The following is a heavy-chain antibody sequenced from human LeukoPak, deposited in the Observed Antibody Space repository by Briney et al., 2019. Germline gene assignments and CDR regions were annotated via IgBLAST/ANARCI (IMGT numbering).Heavy chain of an antibody. V-gene: IGHV3-21*01. CDR2: ISSSSSYI. Sequence: GGSLRLSCAASGFALSSYSMNWVRQAPGKAREWVSSISSSSSYIYYADSVKGRFTLSRDNAKNSLYLQMNSLRAEDTAVYYCARVSRIAAAGRSDYWGQGTLVTVSS. D-gene: IGHD6-13*01. CDR3: ARVSRIAAAGRSDY. CDR1: GFALSSYS. J-gene: IGHJ4*02.